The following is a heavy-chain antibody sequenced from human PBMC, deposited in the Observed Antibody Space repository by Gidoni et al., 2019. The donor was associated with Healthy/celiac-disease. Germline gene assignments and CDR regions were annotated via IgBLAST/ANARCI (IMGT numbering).Heavy chain of an antibody. D-gene: IGHD3-10*01. CDR2: ISGSGGST. J-gene: IGHJ5*02. Sequence: EVQLLESGGGLVQPGGSLRLSCAASGFTFSSYAMSWVRQAPGKGLEWVSAISGSGGSTYYADSVKGRFTISRDNSKNTLYLQMNSLRAEDTAVYYCAKDDDLNYYGSGKFDPWGQGTLVTVSS. CDR1: GFTFSSYA. CDR3: AKDDDLNYYGSGKFDP. V-gene: IGHV3-23*01.